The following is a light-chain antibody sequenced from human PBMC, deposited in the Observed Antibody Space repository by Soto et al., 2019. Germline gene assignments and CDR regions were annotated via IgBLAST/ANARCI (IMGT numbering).Light chain of an antibody. CDR3: QQYNKWPLT. J-gene: IGKJ4*01. CDR2: GAS. V-gene: IGKV3-15*01. Sequence: EVVMTQSPATLSVSPGERATLSCRASEKVGNNLAWYQQKPGQAPRFLIDGASTRATGIPARFSGSGSGTEFTHTISSLQSEDFAVYYCQQYNKWPLTFGGGTKVEIK. CDR1: EKVGNN.